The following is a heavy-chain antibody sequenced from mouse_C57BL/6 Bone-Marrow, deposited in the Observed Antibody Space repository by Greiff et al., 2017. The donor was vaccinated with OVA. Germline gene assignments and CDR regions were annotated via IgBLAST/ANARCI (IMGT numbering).Heavy chain of an antibody. CDR3: ARDYGSSYDYFDY. Sequence: EVKLEESGGGLVKPGGSLKLSCAASGFTFSDYGMHWVRQAPEKGLEWVAYISSGSSTIYYADTVKGRFTISRDNAKNTLFLQMTSLRSEDTAMYYCARDYGSSYDYFDYWGQGTTLTVSS. CDR1: GFTFSDYG. CDR2: ISSGSSTI. D-gene: IGHD1-1*01. J-gene: IGHJ2*01. V-gene: IGHV5-17*01.